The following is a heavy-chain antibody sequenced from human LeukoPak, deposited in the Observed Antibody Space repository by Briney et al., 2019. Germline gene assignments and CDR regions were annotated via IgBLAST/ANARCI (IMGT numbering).Heavy chain of an antibody. V-gene: IGHV3-23*01. CDR2: ISGSGDST. J-gene: IGHJ4*02. Sequence: GGSLRLSCAASGFTFSSYAMSRVRQAPGKGLEWVSAISGSGDSTYYADSVKGRFTISRDNSKNTLYLQMNSLRAEDTAVYYCAKDPGHYFDYWGQGTLVTVSS. CDR3: AKDPGHYFDY. CDR1: GFTFSSYA. D-gene: IGHD7-27*01.